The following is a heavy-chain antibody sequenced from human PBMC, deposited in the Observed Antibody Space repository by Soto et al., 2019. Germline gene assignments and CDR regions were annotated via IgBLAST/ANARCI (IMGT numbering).Heavy chain of an antibody. J-gene: IGHJ5*02. CDR2: IYATGTT. Sequence: SETLSLTCTVSGASISGFYWSWIRKSAGKGLEWLGRIYATGTTDYNPSLKSRVMLSVDTSKKQFSLKLRSVTAADTAVYYCVRDGTKTLRDWFDPWGQGISVTVSS. CDR3: VRDGTKTLRDWFDP. CDR1: GASISGFY. D-gene: IGHD1-1*01. V-gene: IGHV4-4*07.